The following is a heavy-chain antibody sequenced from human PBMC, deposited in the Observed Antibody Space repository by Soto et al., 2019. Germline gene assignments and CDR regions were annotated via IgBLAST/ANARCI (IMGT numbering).Heavy chain of an antibody. Sequence: SETLSLTCTVSGDSISTYYWSWIRQPPGKGLQWIGYIFYRGGTAYNPSLKSRVTISLDMSKKQISLKLTSVTTADTATYFCARLQLVEKVIDYWGQGTLVTVS. CDR3: ARLQLVEKVIDY. CDR2: IFYRGGT. D-gene: IGHD1-1*01. CDR1: GDSISTYY. J-gene: IGHJ4*02. V-gene: IGHV4-59*01.